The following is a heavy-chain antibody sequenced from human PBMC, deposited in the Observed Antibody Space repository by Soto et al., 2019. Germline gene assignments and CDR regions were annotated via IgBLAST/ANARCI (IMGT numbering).Heavy chain of an antibody. J-gene: IGHJ6*02. Sequence: SETLSLTCTVSGGSISSYYWNWIRQPPGKGLEWIGYIYYSGSTNYNPSLKSRVTISVDTSKNQFSLKLSSVTAADTAVYYCAGQAGDYVDYYGMDVWGQGTTVTVSS. D-gene: IGHD4-17*01. V-gene: IGHV4-59*01. CDR2: IYYSGST. CDR1: GGSISSYY. CDR3: AGQAGDYVDYYGMDV.